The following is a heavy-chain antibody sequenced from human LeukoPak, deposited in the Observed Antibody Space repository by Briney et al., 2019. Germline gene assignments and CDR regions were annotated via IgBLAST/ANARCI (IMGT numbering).Heavy chain of an antibody. J-gene: IGHJ4*02. Sequence: GGSLRLSCAASGFSISSYWMHWVRQVPGKGLVWVSRVQDDERSASYGDSVKGRFTISKDNAKNILYLQMDGLRVEDTAVYYCVRGHVGTIFGVIPVNPLGYWGQGTLVTVSS. CDR1: GFSISSYW. V-gene: IGHV3-74*01. CDR3: VRGHVGTIFGVIPVNPLGY. CDR2: VQDDERSA. D-gene: IGHD3-3*01.